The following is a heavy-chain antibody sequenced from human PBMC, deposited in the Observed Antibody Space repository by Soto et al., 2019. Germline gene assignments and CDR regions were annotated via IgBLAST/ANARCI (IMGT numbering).Heavy chain of an antibody. J-gene: IGHJ6*02. CDR3: ERGTRDSTSCLDV. Sequence: SETLSLTCRVSTGSINGYYWNWIRQSPGKGLEWIAFIYSSGSTNYNPSLKSRATISVDRSKNQVSLKLTSVTAADTAVYYCERGTRDSTSCLDVWGQGTTVTVSS. CDR1: TGSINGYY. D-gene: IGHD2-2*01. V-gene: IGHV4-59*01. CDR2: IYSSGST.